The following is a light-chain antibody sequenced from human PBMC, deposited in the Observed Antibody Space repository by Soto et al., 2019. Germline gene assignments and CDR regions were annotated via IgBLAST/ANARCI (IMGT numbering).Light chain of an antibody. J-gene: IGLJ1*01. CDR1: DNDIGTYNL. Sequence: QAVVTQPASVSGSPGQSITISCTGTDNDIGTYNLVSWYQQCPGTAPKVIIFDVSSRPSGVSSRFSGSKSGNTASLTISALQAEDEADYYCCSYGGSRPYVFGTGTKLTVL. CDR3: CSYGGSRPYV. CDR2: DVS. V-gene: IGLV2-23*02.